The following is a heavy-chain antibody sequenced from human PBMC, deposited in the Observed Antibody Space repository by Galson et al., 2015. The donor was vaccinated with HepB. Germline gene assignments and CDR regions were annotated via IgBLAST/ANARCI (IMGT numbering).Heavy chain of an antibody. CDR2: MNPNSGNT. Sequence: SVKVSCKASGYTFTSYDINWVRQATGQGLEWMGWMNPNSGNTGYAQKFQGRVTMTTDTSTSTAYMELRSLRSDDTAVYYCARDAYSSDGWFDPWDQGTLVTVSS. J-gene: IGHJ5*02. CDR3: ARDAYSSDGWFDP. D-gene: IGHD6-19*01. CDR1: GYTFTSYD. V-gene: IGHV1-8*01.